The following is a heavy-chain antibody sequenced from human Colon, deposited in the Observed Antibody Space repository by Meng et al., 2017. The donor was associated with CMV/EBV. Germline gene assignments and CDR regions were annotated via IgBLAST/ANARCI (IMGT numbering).Heavy chain of an antibody. CDR2: IDPYHGNA. V-gene: IGHV1-18*01. D-gene: IGHD3-3*01. CDR1: GYSFTIYG. J-gene: IGHJ4*02. Sequence: ASVKVSCKASGYSFTIYGITWVRQAPGKGLEWMGWIDPYHGNASYSQKFQGRLALTTDTSTLTAYLELRSLGSDDSALYYCARASTTGRVFGVVPPDKSYFDYWGQGALVTVSS. CDR3: ARASTTGRVFGVVPPDKSYFDY.